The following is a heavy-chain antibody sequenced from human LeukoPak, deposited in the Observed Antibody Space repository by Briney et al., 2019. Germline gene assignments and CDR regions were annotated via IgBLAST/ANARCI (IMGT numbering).Heavy chain of an antibody. CDR3: VRSSGWPDS. CDR2: ITNDGCST. V-gene: IGHV3-74*01. CDR1: GFTFSNHW. D-gene: IGHD6-19*01. Sequence: GGSLRLSCAASGFTFSNHWMHWVRQGPGKGPVWVSRITNDGCSTVYADSVKGRFTISRDNAKSTLYLQMNSLSAEDTAVYYCVRSSGWPDSWGQGTLVTVSS. J-gene: IGHJ4*02.